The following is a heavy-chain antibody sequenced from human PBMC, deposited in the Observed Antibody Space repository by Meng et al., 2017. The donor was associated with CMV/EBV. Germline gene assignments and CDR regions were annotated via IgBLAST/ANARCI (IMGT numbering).Heavy chain of an antibody. CDR1: GGSFSGYY. J-gene: IGHJ4*02. V-gene: IGHV4-34*01. CDR3: ARGGGANSDGGNY. D-gene: IGHD4/OR15-4a*01. Sequence: SETLSLTCAVYGGSFSGYYWSWIRQPPGKGLEWIGEINHSGSTNYNPFLKSRVTISVDTSKNQFSLKLITVTAAHTAVNYCARGGGANSDGGNYWGQGTLVTVSS. CDR2: INHSGST.